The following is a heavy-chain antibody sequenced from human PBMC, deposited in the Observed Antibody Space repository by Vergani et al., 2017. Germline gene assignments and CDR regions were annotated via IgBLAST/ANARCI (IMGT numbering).Heavy chain of an antibody. Sequence: QVQLVESGGGLVKPGGSLRLSCAASGFSFRDHYMTWIRQAPGKGLEWVSYISNSGNTIEYADSVKGRVSISRDNAKSSLFLQMDSLRAEDTAVYYCARDHRDYNNYPGTFDIWGQGSMVTDS. J-gene: IGHJ3*02. D-gene: IGHD5-24*01. CDR3: ARDHRDYNNYPGTFDI. CDR2: ISNSGNTI. V-gene: IGHV3-11*01. CDR1: GFSFRDHY.